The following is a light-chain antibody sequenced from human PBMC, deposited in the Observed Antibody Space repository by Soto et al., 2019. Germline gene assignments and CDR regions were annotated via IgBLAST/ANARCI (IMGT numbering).Light chain of an antibody. CDR3: QQYNSYLT. J-gene: IGKJ5*01. CDR2: KAS. Sequence: DIQMTQSPSTLSGSVGDRVTITCRASQTISSWLAWYQQKPGKAPKLLIYKASTLKSGVPSRFSGSGSGTEFTPTISSLQPDDFATYYCQQYNSYLTFGQGTRLEIK. V-gene: IGKV1-5*03. CDR1: QTISSW.